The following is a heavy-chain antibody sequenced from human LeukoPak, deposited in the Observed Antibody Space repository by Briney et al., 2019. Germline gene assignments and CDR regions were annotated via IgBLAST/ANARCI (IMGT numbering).Heavy chain of an antibody. J-gene: IGHJ4*02. V-gene: IGHV1-24*01. CDR1: GYTLPGLS. CDR2: FDPEAGET. D-gene: IGHD6-13*01. Sequence: ASVKVSCQVSGYTLPGLSIHWVRQAPGKGLEWMGGFDPEAGETIYTQKFPNRATLTEDTSTDTAYMELSSLRSDDTAMFYCAAVPSSSWSTLLSFWGQGTLVTVAS. CDR3: AAVPSSSWSTLLSF.